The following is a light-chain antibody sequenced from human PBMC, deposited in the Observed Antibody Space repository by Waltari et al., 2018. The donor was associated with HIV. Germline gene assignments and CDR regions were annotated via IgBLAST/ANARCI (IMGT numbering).Light chain of an antibody. Sequence: QSVLTQPPSASGTPGQRITISCSGSRSNIARNTVNWFQKLPGADPKFLIYFNDQRPSGVPDRFSGSKSGTSAYLAISGLQSGDEADYYCAAWDDNLKVYAFGTGTKVTVL. CDR2: FND. J-gene: IGLJ1*01. CDR1: RSNIARNT. V-gene: IGLV1-44*01. CDR3: AAWDDNLKVYA.